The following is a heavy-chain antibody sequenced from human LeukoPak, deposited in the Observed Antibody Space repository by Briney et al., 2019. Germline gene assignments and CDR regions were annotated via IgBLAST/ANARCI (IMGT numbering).Heavy chain of an antibody. D-gene: IGHD2-15*01. CDR1: GYTFTSYD. Sequence: ASVKVSCKASGYTFTSYDIHWVRQATGQGLEWMGWMDPNSDNTIYAQKFQGRVTMTRNTSISTAYMELRSLRSEDTAVYYCASRSQQLQWWGFDPWGQGTLVTVSS. J-gene: IGHJ5*02. V-gene: IGHV1-8*01. CDR3: ASRSQQLQWWGFDP. CDR2: MDPNSDNT.